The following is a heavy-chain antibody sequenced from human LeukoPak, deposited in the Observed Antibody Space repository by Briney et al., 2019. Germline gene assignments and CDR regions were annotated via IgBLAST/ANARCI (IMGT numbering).Heavy chain of an antibody. CDR1: GFSFSGHW. D-gene: IGHD6-6*01. Sequence: LGGSLRLSCIASGFSFSGHWMHWARQLPGKGLVWVSRISPTGSTTSYADSVKGRFTVSRDNAKNTLYLQVNNLRAEDTAVYYCARGPNSNWSGLDFWGQGTLLTVSS. CDR3: ARGPNSNWSGLDF. V-gene: IGHV3-74*01. CDR2: ISPTGSTT. J-gene: IGHJ4*02.